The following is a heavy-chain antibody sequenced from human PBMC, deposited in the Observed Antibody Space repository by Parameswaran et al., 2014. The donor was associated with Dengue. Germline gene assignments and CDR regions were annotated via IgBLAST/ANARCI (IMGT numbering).Heavy chain of an antibody. CDR2: INHSGST. Sequence: PGKGLEWIGEINHSGSTNYNPSLKSRVTISVDTSKNQFSLKLSSVTAADTAVYYCARSGTLYCTNGVCYQWGYYFDYWGQGTLVTVSS. D-gene: IGHD2-8*01. CDR3: ARSGTLYCTNGVCYQWGYYFDY. V-gene: IGHV4-34*01. J-gene: IGHJ4*02.